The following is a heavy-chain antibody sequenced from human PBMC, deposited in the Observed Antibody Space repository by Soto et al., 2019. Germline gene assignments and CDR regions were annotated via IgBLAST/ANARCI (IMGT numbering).Heavy chain of an antibody. CDR1: GFSLSNARMG. V-gene: IGHV2-26*01. CDR3: ARYYYGSGSYYRDAFDI. CDR2: IFSNHEK. J-gene: IGHJ3*02. D-gene: IGHD3-10*01. Sequence: QVTLKESGPVLVKPTETLTLTCTVSGFSLSNARMGVSWIRQPPGKALEWLAHIFSNHEKSYSTSLKSRLTISKDTSKSQVVLTMTNMDPVDTATYYCARYYYGSGSYYRDAFDIWGQGTMVTVSS.